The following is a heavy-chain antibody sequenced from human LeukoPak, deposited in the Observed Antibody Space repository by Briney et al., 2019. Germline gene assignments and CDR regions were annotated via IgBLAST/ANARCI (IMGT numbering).Heavy chain of an antibody. CDR2: IYYSGST. Sequence: SQTLSLTCAVSGGSISSGGYSWSWIRQPPGKGLERIGYIYYSGSTYYNPSLKSRVTISVDTSKNQFSLKLSSVTAADTAVYYCARVEDTAMVSAVVYWGQGTLVTVSS. CDR3: ARVEDTAMVSAVVY. J-gene: IGHJ4*02. V-gene: IGHV4-30-4*07. CDR1: GGSISSGGYS. D-gene: IGHD5-18*01.